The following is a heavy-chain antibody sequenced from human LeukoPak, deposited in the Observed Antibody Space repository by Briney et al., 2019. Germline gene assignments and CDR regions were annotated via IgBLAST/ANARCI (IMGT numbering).Heavy chain of an antibody. CDR2: INGDASST. Sequence: GSLRLSCAASGLTLSGYWMHWVRQAPGKGLVWVSRINGDASSTSYADSVKGRFTISRDNAKSTLYLQMNSLRVEDTAVYYCARARGNTYGYFEYWGQGTLVTVSS. CDR1: GLTLSGYW. V-gene: IGHV3-74*01. D-gene: IGHD5-18*01. J-gene: IGHJ4*02. CDR3: ARARGNTYGYFEY.